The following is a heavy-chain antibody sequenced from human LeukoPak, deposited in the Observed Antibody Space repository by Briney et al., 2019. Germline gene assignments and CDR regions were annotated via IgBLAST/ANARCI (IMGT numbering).Heavy chain of an antibody. CDR3: ARDRAVAGNDAFDI. Sequence: SETLSLTCTVSGGSVSRGSYFWSWIRQPPGKGLEWIGYIYYSGSTKYNPSLKSRVTISLDTSKNQFSLKLTSVTAADTAVYYCARDRAVAGNDAFDIWGQGTMVTVSS. V-gene: IGHV4-61*01. D-gene: IGHD6-19*01. CDR1: GGSVSRGSYF. J-gene: IGHJ3*02. CDR2: IYYSGST.